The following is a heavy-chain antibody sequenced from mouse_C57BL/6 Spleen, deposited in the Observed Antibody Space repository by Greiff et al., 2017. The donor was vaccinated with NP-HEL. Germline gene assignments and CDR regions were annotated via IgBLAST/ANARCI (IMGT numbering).Heavy chain of an antibody. V-gene: IGHV1-69*01. CDR1: GYTFTSYW. D-gene: IGHD1-1*01. Sequence: QVQLQQPGAELVMPGASVKLSCKASGYTFTSYWMHWVKQRPGQGLEWIGEIDPSDSYTNYNQKFKGKSTLTVDKSSSTAYMQLSSRTSEDSAVYYCARATVVADWYFDVWGTGTTVTVSS. J-gene: IGHJ1*03. CDR2: IDPSDSYT. CDR3: ARATVVADWYFDV.